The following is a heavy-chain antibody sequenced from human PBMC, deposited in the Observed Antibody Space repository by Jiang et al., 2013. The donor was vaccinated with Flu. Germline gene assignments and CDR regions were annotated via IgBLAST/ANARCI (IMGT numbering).Heavy chain of an antibody. CDR2: INPNSGGT. CDR1: GYTFTGYY. CDR3: ARVQEGYSSGFGFDY. V-gene: IGHV1-2*02. Sequence: GAEVKKPGASVKVSCKASGYTFTGYYMHWVRQAPGQGLEWMGWINPNSGGTNYAQKFQGRVTMTRDTSISTAYMELSRLRSDDTAVYYCARVQEGYSSGFGFDYWGQGTLVTVSS. D-gene: IGHD6-19*01. J-gene: IGHJ4*02.